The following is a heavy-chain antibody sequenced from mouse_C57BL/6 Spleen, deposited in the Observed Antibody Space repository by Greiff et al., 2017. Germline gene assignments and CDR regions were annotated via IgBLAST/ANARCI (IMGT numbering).Heavy chain of an antibody. D-gene: IGHD1-1*01. V-gene: IGHV1-82*01. CDR2: IYPGDGDT. J-gene: IGHJ3*01. CDR3: ARDGFTTVVAREFAY. Sequence: VQLQQSGPELVKPGASVKISCKASGYAFSSSWMNWVKQRPGKGLEWIGRIYPGDGDTNYNGKFKGKATLTADKSSSTAYMQLSSLTSEDSEVYCCARDGFTTVVAREFAYWGQGTLVTVSA. CDR1: GYAFSSSW.